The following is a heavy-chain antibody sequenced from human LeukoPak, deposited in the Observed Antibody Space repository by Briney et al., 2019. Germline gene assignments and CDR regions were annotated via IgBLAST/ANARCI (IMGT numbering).Heavy chain of an antibody. CDR1: GFTFDDYA. V-gene: IGHV3-9*01. J-gene: IGHJ4*02. Sequence: GRSLRLSCAASGFTFDDYAMHWVRQAPGKGLEWVSGISWNSGSIGYADSVKGRFTISRDNAKNSLYLQMNSLRAEDTALYYCARDPGEVVRGVIMAGNYFDYWGQGTLVTVSS. D-gene: IGHD3-10*01. CDR2: ISWNSGSI. CDR3: ARDPGEVVRGVIMAGNYFDY.